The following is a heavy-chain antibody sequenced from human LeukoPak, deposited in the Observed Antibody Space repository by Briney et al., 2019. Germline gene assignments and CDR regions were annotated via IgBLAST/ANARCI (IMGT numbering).Heavy chain of an antibody. V-gene: IGHV3-11*04. CDR1: GFTFSDYY. CDR3: ARDGRDWLEPIPYYYYGMDV. D-gene: IGHD3/OR15-3a*01. CDR2: ISSSGSTI. J-gene: IGHJ6*02. Sequence: GGSLRLSCAASGFTFSDYYMSWIRQAPGKGLEWVSYISSSGSTIYYAASVKGRFTISRDNAKNSLYLQMNSLRAEDTAVYYCARDGRDWLEPIPYYYYGMDVWGQGTTVTVSS.